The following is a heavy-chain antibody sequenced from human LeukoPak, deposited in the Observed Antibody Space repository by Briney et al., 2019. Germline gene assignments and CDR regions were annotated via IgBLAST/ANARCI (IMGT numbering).Heavy chain of an antibody. CDR3: ARVREPIEYNWNAYYFDY. J-gene: IGHJ4*02. CDR1: GYTFTSYY. V-gene: IGHV1-2*02. CDR2: INPNSGGT. Sequence: GASVKVSCKASGYTFTSYYMHWVRQAPGQGLEWMGWINPNSGGTNYAQKFQGRVTMTRDTSISTAYMELSRLRSDDTAVYYCARVREPIEYNWNAYYFDYWGQGTLVTVSS. D-gene: IGHD1-1*01.